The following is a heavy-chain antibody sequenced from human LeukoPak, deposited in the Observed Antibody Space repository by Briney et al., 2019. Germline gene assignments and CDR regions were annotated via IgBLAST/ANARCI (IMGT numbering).Heavy chain of an antibody. CDR2: ISGSGGTT. Sequence: GGSLRLSCAASGFTFSTYGMSWVRQAPGQGLEWVSSISGSGGTTSDADSVKGRFTISRDNSKNTLYLQMNSLRAEHTAVYYCAKVYTYGDSWGQGTLVTVSS. J-gene: IGHJ4*02. V-gene: IGHV3-23*01. CDR3: AKVYTYGDS. CDR1: GFTFSTYG. D-gene: IGHD5-18*01.